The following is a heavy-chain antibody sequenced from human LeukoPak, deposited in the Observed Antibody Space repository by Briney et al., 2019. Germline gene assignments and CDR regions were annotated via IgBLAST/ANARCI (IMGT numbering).Heavy chain of an antibody. CDR1: GFTFNSYA. Sequence: GGSLRLSCAASGFTFNSYAMNWARQAPGKGLEWVSGFSGSGGTTYYADSVKGRFTISRDNPKNTLYLQMNSLRAEDTAVYYCAKDRYSNYGNWFDPWGQGTLVTVFS. CDR2: FSGSGGTT. J-gene: IGHJ5*02. CDR3: AKDRYSNYGNWFDP. D-gene: IGHD4-11*01. V-gene: IGHV3-23*01.